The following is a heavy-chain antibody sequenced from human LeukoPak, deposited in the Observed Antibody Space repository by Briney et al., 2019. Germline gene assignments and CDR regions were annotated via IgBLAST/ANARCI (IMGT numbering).Heavy chain of an antibody. CDR3: ALLKVEPVDYFDY. CDR1: GFTFSSYS. D-gene: IGHD2-15*01. CDR2: ISSSSSTI. J-gene: IGHJ4*02. Sequence: GGSLRLSCAASGFTFSSYSMNWVRQAPGKGLEWVSYISSSSSTIYYADSVKGRFTISRDNAKNSLYLQMNSLRAEDTAVYYCALLKVEPVDYFDYWGQGTLVTVSS. V-gene: IGHV3-48*01.